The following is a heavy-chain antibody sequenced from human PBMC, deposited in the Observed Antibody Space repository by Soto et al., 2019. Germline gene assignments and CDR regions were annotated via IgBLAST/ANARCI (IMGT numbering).Heavy chain of an antibody. CDR2: IDYSGST. CDR3: ATIFGVAPSHGMDV. J-gene: IGHJ6*02. V-gene: IGHV4-31*03. D-gene: IGHD3-3*01. CDR1: GGSISSGGYY. Sequence: TLSLTCTVSGGSISSGGYYWSWIRQHPGKGLEGIGYIDYSGSTYYNPSLKSRVTISVDTSKNQFSLKLSSVTAADTAVYYCATIFGVAPSHGMDVWGQGTTVTVSS.